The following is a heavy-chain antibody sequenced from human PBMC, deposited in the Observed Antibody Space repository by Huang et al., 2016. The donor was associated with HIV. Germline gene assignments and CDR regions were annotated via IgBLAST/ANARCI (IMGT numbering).Heavy chain of an antibody. CDR2: IIPILGTA. CDR3: ARVESRRYYDSSGYYY. J-gene: IGHJ4*02. CDR1: GGTFSSYA. D-gene: IGHD3-22*01. Sequence: QVQLVQSGAEVKKPGSSVKVSCKASGGTFSSYAIRGVRKAPGQWLEWMGGIIPILGTANYAQKCQGRVTITADEATSTAYMELSSLRSEDTAVYYCARVESRRYYDSSGYYYWGQGTLVTVSS. V-gene: IGHV1-69*01.